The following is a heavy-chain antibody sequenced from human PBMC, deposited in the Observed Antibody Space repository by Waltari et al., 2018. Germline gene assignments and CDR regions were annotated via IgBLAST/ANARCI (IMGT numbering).Heavy chain of an antibody. CDR3: ARDAMGELLPDY. CDR1: GFTFSSYA. D-gene: IGHD1-26*01. CDR2: ISYDGSNK. V-gene: IGHV3-30-3*01. Sequence: QVQLVESGGGVVQPGRSLRLSCAASGFTFSSYAMHWVRQAPGKGLEWVAVISYDGSNKYYADSVKGRFTISRDNSKNTLYLQMNSLRAEDTAVYYCARDAMGELLPDYWGQGTLVTVSS. J-gene: IGHJ4*02.